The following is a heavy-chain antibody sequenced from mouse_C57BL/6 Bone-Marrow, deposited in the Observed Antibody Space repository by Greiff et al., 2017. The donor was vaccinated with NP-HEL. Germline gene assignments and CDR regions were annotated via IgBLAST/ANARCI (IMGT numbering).Heavy chain of an antibody. D-gene: IGHD2-3*01. CDR3: ARHKGGDGYYAFAY. J-gene: IGHJ3*01. Sequence: VKLVESGPGLVAPSQSLSITCTVSGFSLTSYGVHWVRQPPGKGLEWLVVIWSDGSTTYNSALKSRLSISKDNSKSQVFLKMNSLQTDDTAMYYCARHKGGDGYYAFAYWGQGTLVTVSA. V-gene: IGHV2-6-1*01. CDR1: GFSLTSYG. CDR2: IWSDGST.